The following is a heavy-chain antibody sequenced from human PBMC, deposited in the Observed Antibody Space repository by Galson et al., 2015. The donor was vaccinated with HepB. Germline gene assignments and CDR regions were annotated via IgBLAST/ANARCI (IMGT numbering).Heavy chain of an antibody. J-gene: IGHJ6*02. V-gene: IGHV1-18*04. CDR2: ISAYNGNT. Sequence: SVKVSCKASGYTFNSYGISWVRQAPGQGLEWMGWISAYNGNTKHAQKFQGRVTMTTDTSTSTAYLELRSLRSDDTAVYYCARAIKLLWFGGDLDYYGMDVGGQGTTVTVSS. CDR3: ARAIKLLWFGGDLDYYGMDV. D-gene: IGHD3-10*01. CDR1: GYTFNSYG.